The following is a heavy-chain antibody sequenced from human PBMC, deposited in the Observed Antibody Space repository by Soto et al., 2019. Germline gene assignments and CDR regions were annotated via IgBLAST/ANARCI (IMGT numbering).Heavy chain of an antibody. V-gene: IGHV4-31*03. CDR3: ARVSHLGLKDYYYYGMDV. D-gene: IGHD3-16*01. CDR1: GGSISSGGYY. Sequence: QVQLQESGPGLVKPSQTLSLTCTVSGGSISSGGYYWSWIRQHPGKGLEWIGYIYYSGSTYYNPSLKSRIIISVDTSKNQFSLKLNSVTAADTAVYYCARVSHLGLKDYYYYGMDVWGQGTTVTVSS. CDR2: IYYSGST. J-gene: IGHJ6*02.